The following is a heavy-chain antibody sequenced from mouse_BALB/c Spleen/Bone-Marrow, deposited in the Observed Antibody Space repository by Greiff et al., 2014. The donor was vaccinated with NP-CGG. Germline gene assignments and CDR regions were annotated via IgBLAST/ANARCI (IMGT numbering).Heavy chain of an antibody. CDR3: ARDRRYDLAWFAY. CDR2: IGNKANGYTT. J-gene: IGHJ3*01. D-gene: IGHD2-14*01. V-gene: IGHV7-3*02. CDR1: GFTFTDYY. Sequence: DVQLQESGGGLVQPGGSLRLSCATSGFTFTDYYMSWVRQPPGKALEWLGFIGNKANGYTTEYSASVKGRFTISRDNSQSILYLQMNTLRAEDSATYYCARDRRYDLAWFAYWGQGTLVTVFA.